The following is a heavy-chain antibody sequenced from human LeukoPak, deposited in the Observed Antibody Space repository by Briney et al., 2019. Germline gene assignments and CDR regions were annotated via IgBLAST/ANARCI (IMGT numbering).Heavy chain of an antibody. CDR2: INPNIGGT. V-gene: IGHV1-2*06. Sequence: GASVKVSCKASGYTFTGYYMHWARQAPGQGLEWMGRINPNIGGTNYAQKLQGRVTMTRDTSISTAYMELSRLRSDDAAVYYCARVQQWLVYDLWGRGTLVTVSS. J-gene: IGHJ2*01. CDR3: ARVQQWLVYDL. D-gene: IGHD6-19*01. CDR1: GYTFTGYY.